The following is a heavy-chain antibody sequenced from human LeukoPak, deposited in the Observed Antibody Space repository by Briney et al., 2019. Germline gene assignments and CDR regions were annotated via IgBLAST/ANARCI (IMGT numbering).Heavy chain of an antibody. J-gene: IGHJ4*02. D-gene: IGHD1-26*01. CDR3: ARVSRVGAASSLDY. Sequence: GGSLRLSCAASGFTFSTYSMTWVRQAPGKGLEWVSSITSSSSYIYYADSVKGRFTISRDNAKNSLYLQMNSLRAEDTAVYYCARVSRVGAASSLDYWGQGTLVTVSS. CDR2: ITSSSSYI. V-gene: IGHV3-21*01. CDR1: GFTFSTYS.